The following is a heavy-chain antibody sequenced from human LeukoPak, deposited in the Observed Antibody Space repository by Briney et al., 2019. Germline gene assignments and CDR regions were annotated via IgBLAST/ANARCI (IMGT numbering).Heavy chain of an antibody. CDR1: GYTFTGYY. V-gene: IGHV1-2*02. CDR2: INPNSGGT. CDR3: ARGGDSSSWYGWFDP. J-gene: IGHJ5*02. Sequence: GASVTVSCKASGYTFTGYYMHWVRQAPGQGLEWMGWINPNSGGTIYAQKFQGRVTMTRDTSISTAYMELSRLRSDATAVYYCARGGDSSSWYGWFDPWGQGTLVTVSS. D-gene: IGHD6-13*01.